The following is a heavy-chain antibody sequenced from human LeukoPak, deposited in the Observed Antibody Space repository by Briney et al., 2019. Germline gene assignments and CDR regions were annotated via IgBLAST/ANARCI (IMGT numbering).Heavy chain of an antibody. D-gene: IGHD3-10*01. J-gene: IGHJ5*02. CDR3: ARPESYYYGSGSHPNWFDP. CDR2: INHSGST. Sequence: SETLSLTCAVYGGSFSGYYWSWIRQPPGKGLEWIGEINHSGSTNYNPSLKSRVTISVDTSKNQFSLKLSSVTAADTAVYYCARPESYYYGSGSHPNWFDPWGQGTLVTVSS. CDR1: GGSFSGYY. V-gene: IGHV4-34*01.